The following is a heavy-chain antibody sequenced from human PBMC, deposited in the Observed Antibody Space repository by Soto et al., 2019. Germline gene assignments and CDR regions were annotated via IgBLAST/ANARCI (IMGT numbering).Heavy chain of an antibody. Sequence: SETLSLTCTVSGGSVSSGSYYWSWIRQPPGKGLEWIGYIYYSGSTNYNPSLKSRVTISVDTSKNQFSLKLSSVTAADTAVYYCARDVRELDYYYGMDVWGQGTTVTVSS. J-gene: IGHJ6*02. CDR3: ARDVRELDYYYGMDV. CDR2: IYYSGST. V-gene: IGHV4-61*01. CDR1: GGSVSSGSYY.